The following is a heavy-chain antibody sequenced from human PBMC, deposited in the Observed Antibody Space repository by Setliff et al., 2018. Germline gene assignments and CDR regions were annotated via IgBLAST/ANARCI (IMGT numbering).Heavy chain of an antibody. CDR2: VFYSGAT. Sequence: WIRQPPGKGLEFIGYVFYSGATKYDPSLXXRVTMSVDTSKNQFSLKLRSVAXAXTAMYYCAKGGTYRYFDYWGQGTLVTVSS. J-gene: IGHJ4*02. CDR3: AKGGTYRYFDY. V-gene: IGHV4-59*03.